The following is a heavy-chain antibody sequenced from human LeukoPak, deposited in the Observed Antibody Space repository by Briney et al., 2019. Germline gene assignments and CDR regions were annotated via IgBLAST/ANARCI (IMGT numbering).Heavy chain of an antibody. J-gene: IGHJ6*03. CDR1: GFTFSSYS. CDR2: ISSSSSYI. Sequence: PGGSLRLSCAASGFTFSSYSMNWVRQAPGKGLEWVSSISSSSSYIYYADSVKGRFTISRDNAKNSLYLQMNSLRAEDTAVYYCAREGATAENYYYYMDVWGKGTTVTVSS. V-gene: IGHV3-21*01. CDR3: AREGATAENYYYYMDV. D-gene: IGHD1-26*01.